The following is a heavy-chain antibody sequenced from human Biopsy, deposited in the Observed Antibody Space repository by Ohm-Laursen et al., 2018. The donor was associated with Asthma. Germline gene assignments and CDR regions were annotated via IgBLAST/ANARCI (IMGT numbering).Heavy chain of an antibody. CDR1: GYSLTDLS. J-gene: IGHJ4*02. Sequence: ASVKVSCKISGYSLTDLSMHWARQAPGQGLEWMGGHDHEEGGTVNARGFQGRVTMTEDTSTDTAYMELSSLSSDDTAVYYCESDFPKDYVRYNFQFWGQGTLVTVSS. CDR2: HDHEEGGT. D-gene: IGHD4-17*01. CDR3: ESDFPKDYVRYNFQF. V-gene: IGHV1-24*01.